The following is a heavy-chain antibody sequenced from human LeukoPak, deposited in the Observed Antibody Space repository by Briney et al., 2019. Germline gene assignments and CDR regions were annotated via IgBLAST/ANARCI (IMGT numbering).Heavy chain of an antibody. Sequence: PSETLSLTCTVSGGSISSYYWSWIRQPPGKGLEWIGYIYYSGSTNYNPSLKSRVTISVDTSKNQSSLKLSSVTAADTAMYYCARDRRDYYDSSGYFDYWGQGTLVTVSS. CDR3: ARDRRDYYDSSGYFDY. CDR1: GGSISSYY. J-gene: IGHJ4*02. D-gene: IGHD3-22*01. V-gene: IGHV4-59*01. CDR2: IYYSGST.